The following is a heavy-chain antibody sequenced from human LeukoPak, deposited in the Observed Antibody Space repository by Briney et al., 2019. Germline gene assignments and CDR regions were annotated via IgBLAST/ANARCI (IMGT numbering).Heavy chain of an antibody. CDR3: ARGYAAFDY. V-gene: IGHV3-21*01. D-gene: IGHD2-2*01. CDR1: GFTFSSYS. Sequence: GSLRLSCAASGFTFSSYSMNWVRQAPGKGLEWVSSIISSSSYIYYADSVKCRFTISRDNAKNSLYLQMNSVRAEDTAVYYCARGYAAFDYWGQGTLVTVSS. J-gene: IGHJ4*02. CDR2: IISSSSYI.